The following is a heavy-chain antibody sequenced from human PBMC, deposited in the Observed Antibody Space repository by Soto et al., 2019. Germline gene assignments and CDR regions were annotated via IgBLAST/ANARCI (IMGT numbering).Heavy chain of an antibody. D-gene: IGHD6-13*01. J-gene: IGHJ6*02. CDR3: AADSSSWSDYYYYGMDV. V-gene: IGHV3-23*01. CDR1: GFTFSSYA. CDR2: ISGSGGST. Sequence: GGSLRLSCAASGFTFSSYAMSWVRQAPGKGLEWVSAISGSGGSTYYADSVKGRFTISRDNSKNTLYLQMNSLRAEDTAVYYCAADSSSWSDYYYYGMDVWGQGTTVTVSS.